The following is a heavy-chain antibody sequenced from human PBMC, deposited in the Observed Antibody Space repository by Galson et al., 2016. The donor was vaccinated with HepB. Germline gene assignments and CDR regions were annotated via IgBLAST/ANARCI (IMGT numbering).Heavy chain of an antibody. D-gene: IGHD2-2*01. Sequence: SVKVSCKASGYTFTTYAIHWVRQAPAQRLEWMGWINAGNGDRQYSQKFRDRVTFTGDTSASTAYMELSSLTSEDTAVYYCSRIGFCGRASCSNFDYWGQGTLVTVSS. J-gene: IGHJ4*02. CDR2: INAGNGDR. CDR3: SRIGFCGRASCSNFDY. V-gene: IGHV1-3*01. CDR1: GYTFTTYA.